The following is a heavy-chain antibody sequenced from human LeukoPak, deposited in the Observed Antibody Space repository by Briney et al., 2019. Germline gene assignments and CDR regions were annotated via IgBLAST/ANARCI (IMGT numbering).Heavy chain of an antibody. CDR1: GFTFSSYE. CDR2: ISSSGDTL. Sequence: PGGSLRLSCAASGFTFSSYEMNWVRQAPGKGLEWVSYISSSGDTLYYADSVRGRFTISRDNTENSLYLQMNSLRPEDTSLYYCAGFGLEAAYWGLGTLVTVSS. CDR3: AGFGLEAAY. V-gene: IGHV3-48*03. D-gene: IGHD3-16*01. J-gene: IGHJ4*02.